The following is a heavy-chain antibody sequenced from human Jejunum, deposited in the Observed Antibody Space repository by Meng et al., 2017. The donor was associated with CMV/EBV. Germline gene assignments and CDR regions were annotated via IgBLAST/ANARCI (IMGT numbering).Heavy chain of an antibody. CDR1: GFTFPTYG. CDR3: ARDVDTSSHYGWFDP. J-gene: IGHJ5*02. V-gene: IGHV3-33*01. D-gene: IGHD3-22*01. CDR2: IWYDGTRK. Sequence: SGFTFPTYGMHWVRQAPGKGLEWVAVIWYDGTRKYYADSVKGRFTVSRDTSRNILYLQMNSPRAEDTAMYYCARDVDTSSHYGWFDPWGQGTLVTVSS.